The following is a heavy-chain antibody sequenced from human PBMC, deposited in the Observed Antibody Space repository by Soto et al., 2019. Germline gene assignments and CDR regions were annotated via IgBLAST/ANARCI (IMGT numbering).Heavy chain of an antibody. Sequence: PGWSLRLSCVASGFTFTCYWMSWVRQAPGKGLEWVANIKGDGSEKRYVDSVKGRLTISRDNAKNSVYLQMNSLRVEDTALYYCGRDEVRNGVGVWGQGTTVTVSS. J-gene: IGHJ6*02. CDR2: IKGDGSEK. CDR3: GRDEVRNGVGV. V-gene: IGHV3-7*01. CDR1: GFTFTCYW.